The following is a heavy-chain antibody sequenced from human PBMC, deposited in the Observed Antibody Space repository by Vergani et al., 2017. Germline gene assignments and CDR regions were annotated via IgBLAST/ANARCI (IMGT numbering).Heavy chain of an antibody. D-gene: IGHD6-13*01. CDR2: IYPGDSDT. CDR1: GYSFTSYW. Sequence: EVQLVQSGAEVKKPGESLKISCKGSGYSFTSYWIGWVRQLPGKGLEWMGIIYPGDSDTRYRPSFQGQVTISADKSISTAYLQWSSLKASDTAMYYCXRGIAAAGTGDYYYGMDVWGQGTTVTVSS. V-gene: IGHV5-51*01. CDR3: XRGIAAAGTGDYYYGMDV. J-gene: IGHJ6*02.